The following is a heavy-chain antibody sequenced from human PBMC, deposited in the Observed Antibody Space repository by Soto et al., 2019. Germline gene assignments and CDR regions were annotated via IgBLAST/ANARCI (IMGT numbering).Heavy chain of an antibody. V-gene: IGHV3-21*01. CDR2: ISSSSSYI. CDR3: ARAQRLGHEYYYGTDV. Sequence: VGSLRLSCAASGFTFSSYSMNWVRQAPGKGLEWVSSISSSSSYIYYADSVKGRFTISRDNAKNSLYLQMNSLRAEDTAVYYCARAQRLGHEYYYGTDVWGQGTTVTVSS. J-gene: IGHJ6*02. CDR1: GFTFSSYS. D-gene: IGHD4-17*01.